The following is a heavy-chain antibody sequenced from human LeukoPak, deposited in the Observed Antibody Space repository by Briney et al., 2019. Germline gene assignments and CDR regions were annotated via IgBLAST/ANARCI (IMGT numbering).Heavy chain of an antibody. CDR3: VRLSASKYGSSAYPNFDY. CDR1: GGTFSAYI. D-gene: IGHD6-13*01. V-gene: IGHV1-69*02. CDR2: LSHLFGDI. J-gene: IGHJ4*02. Sequence: ASVNVSCKASGGTFSAYILSWVRQAPGQGLEWMGRLSHLFGDIHYTQKFQGRLTITADKSTGTAYMELSGLRSEDTAVYYCVRLSASKYGSSAYPNFDYWGQGTLVTVSA.